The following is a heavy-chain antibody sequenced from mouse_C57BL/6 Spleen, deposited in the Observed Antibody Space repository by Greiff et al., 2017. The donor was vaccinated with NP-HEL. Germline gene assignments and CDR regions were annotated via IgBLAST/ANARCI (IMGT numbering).Heavy chain of an antibody. CDR1: GYTFTDYY. J-gene: IGHJ1*03. CDR2: INPNNGGT. D-gene: IGHD2-4*01. CDR3: ASGLYDYDGYFDV. Sequence: EVQLQQSGPELVKPGASVKISCKASGYTFTDYYMNWVKQSHGKSLEWIGDINPNNGGTSYNQKFKGKATLTVDKSSSTAYMELRSLTSEDSAVYYCASGLYDYDGYFDVWGTGTTVTVSS. V-gene: IGHV1-26*01.